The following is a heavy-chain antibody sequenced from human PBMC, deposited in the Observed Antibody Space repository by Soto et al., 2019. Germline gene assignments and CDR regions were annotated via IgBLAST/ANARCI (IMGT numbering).Heavy chain of an antibody. CDR2: INHSGFT. CDR1: GGSLRGHY. CDR3: AREGRLAAAGRFDY. V-gene: IGHV4-34*01. J-gene: IGHJ4*02. Sequence: SETLSLTCAVSGGSLRGHYWSWIRQSPEKGLEWIGEINHSGFTNYNPTLKSRVTISRDASKNQFSLRLSSMTAADSAVYFCAREGRLAAAGRFDYWGQGTLVTVSS. D-gene: IGHD6-13*01.